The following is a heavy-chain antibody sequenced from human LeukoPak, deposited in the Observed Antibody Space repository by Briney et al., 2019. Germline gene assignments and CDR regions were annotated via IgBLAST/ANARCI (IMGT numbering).Heavy chain of an antibody. Sequence: GESLKISCKGSGYSFTSYWIGWVRQMPGKGLEWMGIIYPGDSDTGYSPSFQGQVTISADKSISTAYLQWSSLKASDTAMYYCASAISGYCSGGSCPDAFDIWGQGTMVTVSS. CDR3: ASAISGYCSGGSCPDAFDI. CDR1: GYSFTSYW. CDR2: IYPGDSDT. J-gene: IGHJ3*02. D-gene: IGHD2-15*01. V-gene: IGHV5-51*01.